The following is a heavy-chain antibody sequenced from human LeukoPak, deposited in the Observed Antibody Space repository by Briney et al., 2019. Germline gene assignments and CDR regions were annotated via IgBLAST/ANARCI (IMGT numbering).Heavy chain of an antibody. CDR1: GYTSTSYD. Sequence: ASVKVSCKASGYTSTSYDSNGGRQATGQGLEWMGWMNPNSGNTGYAQKFQGRVTMTRNTSISTAYMELSSLRSEDTAVYYCARSSGSYSGGNGDYWGQGTLVTVSS. CDR2: MNPNSGNT. CDR3: ARSSGSYSGGNGDY. V-gene: IGHV1-8*01. D-gene: IGHD1-26*01. J-gene: IGHJ4*02.